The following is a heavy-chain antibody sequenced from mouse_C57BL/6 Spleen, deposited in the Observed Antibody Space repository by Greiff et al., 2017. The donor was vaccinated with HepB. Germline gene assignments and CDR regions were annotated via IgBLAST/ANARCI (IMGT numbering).Heavy chain of an antibody. CDR3: ARMGGRAWFAY. J-gene: IGHJ3*01. CDR2: ISSGSSTI. Sequence: EVQGVESGGGLVKPGGSLKLSCAASGFTFSDYGMHWVRQAPEKGLEWVAYISSGSSTIYYADTVKGRFTISRDNAKNTLFLQMTSLRSEDTAMYYCARMGGRAWFAYWGQGTLVTVSA. CDR1: GFTFSDYG. D-gene: IGHD1-1*02. V-gene: IGHV5-17*01.